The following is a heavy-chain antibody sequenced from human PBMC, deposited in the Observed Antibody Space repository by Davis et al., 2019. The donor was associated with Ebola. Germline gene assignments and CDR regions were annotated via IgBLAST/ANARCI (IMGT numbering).Heavy chain of an antibody. CDR1: GGSISSSNW. J-gene: IGHJ4*02. D-gene: IGHD4-17*01. V-gene: IGHV4-4*02. CDR2: IYHSGST. Sequence: MPSETLSLTCAVSGGSISSSNWWSWVRQPPGQGLEWIGEIYHSGSTNYNPSLKRRVTISVDKSKNQFSLKLSSVTAADTAVYYCARGDYEGYFDYWGQGTLVTVSS. CDR3: ARGDYEGYFDY.